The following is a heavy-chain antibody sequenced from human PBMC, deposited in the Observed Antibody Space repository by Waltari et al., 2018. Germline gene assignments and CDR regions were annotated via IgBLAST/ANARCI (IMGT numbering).Heavy chain of an antibody. CDR1: GSSFDRYG. Sequence: QVQLVQSGVEVQRPGASVKVSCKAAGSSFDRYGISWVRQAPGQGLEWMGWFNPDNGDGNYAQKFQGRVTMTTDSSTTTAHMELRSLGSDDTAVYYCARRSPYSGFDYWGQGTLVTVSS. D-gene: IGHD2-15*01. V-gene: IGHV1-18*01. J-gene: IGHJ4*02. CDR2: FNPDNGDG. CDR3: ARRSPYSGFDY.